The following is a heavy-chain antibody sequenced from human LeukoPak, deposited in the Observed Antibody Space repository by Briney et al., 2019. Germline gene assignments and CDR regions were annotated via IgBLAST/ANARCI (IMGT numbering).Heavy chain of an antibody. V-gene: IGHV3-23*01. CDR3: ARSLSDLDY. Sequence: QPGGSLRLSCAACGFIFYSYAMSWVRQAPGKGLEWVSAISGSGGGTYYADSVKGRFTISRDNSKNTLYLQMNSLRAEDTALYYCARSLSDLDYWGQGTLVTVSS. J-gene: IGHJ4*02. D-gene: IGHD3-3*02. CDR1: GFIFYSYA. CDR2: ISGSGGGT.